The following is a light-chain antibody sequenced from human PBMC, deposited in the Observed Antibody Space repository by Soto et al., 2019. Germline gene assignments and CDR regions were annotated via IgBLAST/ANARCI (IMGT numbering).Light chain of an antibody. Sequence: EIVLTQSPGTLSLSPGERATLSCRASQSISSSYLAWYQQKPGQAPRLLIYDASSRATGIPDRFSGSGSGTDFTLTISRLEPEDFAVYYCQQYVISPPTLGQGTKVDIK. V-gene: IGKV3-20*01. CDR2: DAS. J-gene: IGKJ1*01. CDR1: QSISSSY. CDR3: QQYVISPPT.